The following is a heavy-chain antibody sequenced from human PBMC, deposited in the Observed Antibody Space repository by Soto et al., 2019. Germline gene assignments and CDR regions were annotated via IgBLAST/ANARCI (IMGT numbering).Heavy chain of an antibody. CDR1: GGSVSSGSFY. D-gene: IGHD5-12*01. V-gene: IGHV4-39*01. CDR2: VYYNGDT. J-gene: IGHJ6*03. CDR3: ARGRGVVGYAFYYYYYMDV. Sequence: SETLSLTCSVSGGSVSSGSFYWGWICQPPGKGLEWIGNVYYNGDTSYNPSLKSRVTISVDTSENQFSLRLDSVTAADTAVYYFARGRGVVGYAFYYYYYMDVWGKGTTVTVSS.